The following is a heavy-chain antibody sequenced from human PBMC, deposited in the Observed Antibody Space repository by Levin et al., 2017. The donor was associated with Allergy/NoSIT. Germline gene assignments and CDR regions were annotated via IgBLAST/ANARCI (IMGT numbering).Heavy chain of an antibody. CDR3: ARRMAVPYYFDD. V-gene: IGHV5-51*01. D-gene: IGHD2-21*01. J-gene: IGHJ4*02. Sequence: RGESLKISCKASGYTFTSYWIAWVRQMPGKGLEWMGIIYPADSETTYNPSFEGQVTISADKSTSTAYLQWTSLKASDTAIYYCARRMAVPYYFDDWGQGTLVTVSS. CDR1: GYTFTSYW. CDR2: IYPADSET.